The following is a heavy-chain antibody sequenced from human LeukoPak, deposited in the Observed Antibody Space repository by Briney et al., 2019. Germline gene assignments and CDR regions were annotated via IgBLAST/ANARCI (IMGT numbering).Heavy chain of an antibody. J-gene: IGHJ4*02. D-gene: IGHD3-22*01. V-gene: IGHV4-39*01. Sequence: TSETLSLTCTVSGGSISSSSYYWGWIRQPPGKGLEWIGGIYYSGSTYYNPSLKSRVTISVDTSKNQFSLKLSSVTAADTAVYYCARHLEVVVITLWSPYYFDYWGQGTLVTVSS. CDR1: GGSISSSSYY. CDR2: IYYSGST. CDR3: ARHLEVVVITLWSPYYFDY.